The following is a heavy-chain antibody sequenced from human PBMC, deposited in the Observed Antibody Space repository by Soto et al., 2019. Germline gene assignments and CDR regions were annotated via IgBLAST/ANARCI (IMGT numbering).Heavy chain of an antibody. CDR3: ARDLSSDSTGFRGYDL. CDR1: GGTVSSYA. CDR2: FIPIFVSA. J-gene: IGHJ4*02. Sequence: QVHLVQSGAEVKKPGSSVKVSCKASGGTVSSYAITWVRQAPGKGLEWMGVFIPIFVSAHYAQKFQGRVTITADESTSTAYMELSGLRAEDTAIYDCARDLSSDSTGFRGYDLWGQGTLVTVSS. V-gene: IGHV1-69*01. D-gene: IGHD3-22*01.